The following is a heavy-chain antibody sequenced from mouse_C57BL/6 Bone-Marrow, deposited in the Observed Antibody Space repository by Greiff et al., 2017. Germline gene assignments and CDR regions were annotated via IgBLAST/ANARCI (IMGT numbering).Heavy chain of an antibody. J-gene: IGHJ1*03. D-gene: IGHD2-3*01. CDR2: IDPEDGET. Sequence: VQLQQSGAELVKPGASVKLSCTASGFNIKDYYMHWVKQRTEQGLEWIGRIDPEDGETKSAPKFQGKATITADTSSNTAYLQLSSLTSEDTAVYYCACYDPSRNWYFDVWGTGTTVTVSS. V-gene: IGHV14-2*01. CDR3: ACYDPSRNWYFDV. CDR1: GFNIKDYY.